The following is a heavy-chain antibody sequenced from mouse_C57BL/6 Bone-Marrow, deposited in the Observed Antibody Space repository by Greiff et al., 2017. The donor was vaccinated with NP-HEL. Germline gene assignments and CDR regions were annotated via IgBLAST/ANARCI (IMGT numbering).Heavy chain of an antibody. V-gene: IGHV5-12*01. Sequence: EVKLVESGGGLVQPGGSLKLSCAASGFTFSDYYMYWVRQTPEKRLEWVAYISNGGGSTYYPDTVKGRFTISRDNAKNTLYLQMSRLKSEDTAMYYCARRGGYGTLVYWGQGTLVTVSA. CDR1: GFTFSDYY. J-gene: IGHJ3*01. CDR3: ARRGGYGTLVY. CDR2: ISNGGGST. D-gene: IGHD1-1*01.